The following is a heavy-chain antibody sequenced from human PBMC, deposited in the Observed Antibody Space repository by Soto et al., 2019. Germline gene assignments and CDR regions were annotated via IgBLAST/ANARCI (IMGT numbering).Heavy chain of an antibody. V-gene: IGHV5-51*01. J-gene: IGHJ5*02. Sequence: GESPKISCKGSGYSFTSYWIGWVRQMPGKGLEWMGIIYPGDSDTRYSPSFQGQVTISADKSISTAYLQWSSLKASDTAMYYCARGDCGGDCYSNWFDPWGQGTLVTVSS. CDR1: GYSFTSYW. D-gene: IGHD2-21*02. CDR3: ARGDCGGDCYSNWFDP. CDR2: IYPGDSDT.